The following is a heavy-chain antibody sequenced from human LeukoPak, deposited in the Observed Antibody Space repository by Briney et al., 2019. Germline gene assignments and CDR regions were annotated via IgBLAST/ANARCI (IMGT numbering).Heavy chain of an antibody. V-gene: IGHV1-69*04. Sequence: SVKLSCTAFGATFSSYAISWVRQAPGQGLEWMGRIIPILGIANYAQKFQGRVTITADKSTSTAYMELSSLRSEDTAVYYCARDLDSTGALDYWGQGTLVTVSS. CDR1: GATFSSYA. J-gene: IGHJ4*02. D-gene: IGHD3-22*01. CDR3: ARDLDSTGALDY. CDR2: IIPILGIA.